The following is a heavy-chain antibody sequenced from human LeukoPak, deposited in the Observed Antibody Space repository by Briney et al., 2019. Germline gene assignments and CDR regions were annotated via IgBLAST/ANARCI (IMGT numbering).Heavy chain of an antibody. J-gene: IGHJ4*02. CDR3: AREGPRTYDDFWRDFDY. Sequence: KSSETLSLTCAVYGGSFSGYYWSWIRKPPGKGLEWIGKINHSGSTNYNPSLKSRVTISVDTSKNQFSLKLSSVTAADTAVYYCAREGPRTYDDFWRDFDYWGQGTLVTVSS. CDR2: INHSGST. CDR1: GGSFSGYY. V-gene: IGHV4-34*01. D-gene: IGHD3-3*01.